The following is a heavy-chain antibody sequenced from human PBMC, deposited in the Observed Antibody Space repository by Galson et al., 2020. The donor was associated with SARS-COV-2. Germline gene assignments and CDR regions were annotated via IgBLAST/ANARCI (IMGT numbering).Heavy chain of an antibody. D-gene: IGHD3-3*01. J-gene: IGHJ4*02. CDR3: ARGLSYDFWSGYPYYFDY. CDR1: GFTVSSNY. CDR2: IYSGGST. V-gene: IGHV3-53*01. Sequence: GESLKISCAASGFTVSSNYMSWVRQAPGKGLEWVSVIYSGGSTYYADSVKGRFTISRDNSKNTLYLQMNSLRAEDTAVYYCARGLSYDFWSGYPYYFDYWGQGTLVTVSS.